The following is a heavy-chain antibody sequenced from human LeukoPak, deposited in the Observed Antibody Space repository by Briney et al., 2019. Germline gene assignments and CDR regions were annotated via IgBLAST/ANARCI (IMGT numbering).Heavy chain of an antibody. Sequence: PSETLSLTCKVSGDSIFGTNYYWAWLRQPPGEGLEWIGNVHSNGNAYYNPSLQSRVTLSIDTLKTQFSLTLSSVGTADTAVYICARQHEFYWFDPWGQGVLVTVSS. CDR3: ARQHEFYWFDP. J-gene: IGHJ5*02. D-gene: IGHD3-3*01. V-gene: IGHV4-39*01. CDR2: VHSNGNA. CDR1: GDSIFGTNYY.